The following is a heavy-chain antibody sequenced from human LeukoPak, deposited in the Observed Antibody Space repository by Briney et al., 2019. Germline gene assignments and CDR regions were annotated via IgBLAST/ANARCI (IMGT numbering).Heavy chain of an antibody. J-gene: IGHJ4*02. CDR3: AKGSLEFGPVPYYFDY. CDR2: ISGSGGTT. CDR1: GFTFSSYA. V-gene: IGHV3-23*01. D-gene: IGHD3-10*01. Sequence: WGSLRLSCAASGFTFSSYAMSWVRQAPGKGLEWVSAISGSGGTTYYADSVKGRFTISRDSSKNTLHLQMNSLRAEDTAVYYCAKGSLEFGPVPYYFDYWGQGTLVTVSS.